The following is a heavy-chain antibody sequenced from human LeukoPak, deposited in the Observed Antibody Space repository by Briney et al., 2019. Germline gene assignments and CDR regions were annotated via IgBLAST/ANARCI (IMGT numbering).Heavy chain of an antibody. J-gene: IGHJ6*03. Sequence: GGSLRLSCAASGFTFDDYGMSWVRQAPGKGLEWVSGINWNGGSTGYADSVKGRFTISRDNAKNSLYLQMNSLRAEDTALYHCARGIVVVPAALYYMDVWGKGTTVTVSS. V-gene: IGHV3-20*01. CDR3: ARGIVVVPAALYYMDV. CDR1: GFTFDDYG. CDR2: INWNGGST. D-gene: IGHD2-2*01.